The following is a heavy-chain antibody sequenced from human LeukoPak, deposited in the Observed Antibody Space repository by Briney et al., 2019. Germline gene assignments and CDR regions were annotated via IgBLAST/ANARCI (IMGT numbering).Heavy chain of an antibody. J-gene: IGHJ3*01. CDR3: ARKPSGSYSDDAFDL. Sequence: GGSLRLSCAASGFTFSSYSMNWVRQAPGMGLEWVSYISGDSRAIYYADSVKGRFTISRDNAKNSLYLQMNSLRAEDTAVYYCARKPSGSYSDDAFDLWGQGTMVSVSS. D-gene: IGHD1-26*01. CDR1: GFTFSSYS. V-gene: IGHV3-48*04. CDR2: ISGDSRAI.